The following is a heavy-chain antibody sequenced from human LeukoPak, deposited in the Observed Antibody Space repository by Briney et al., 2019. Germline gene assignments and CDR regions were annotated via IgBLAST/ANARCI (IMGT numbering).Heavy chain of an antibody. V-gene: IGHV4-38-2*01. CDR2: IYHSGSS. CDR1: GYSISSGHY. J-gene: IGHJ6*03. Sequence: SETLSLTCAVSGYSISSGHYWVWIRQPPGKGLEYIGNIYHSGSSHYSPSLKSRVTISADTSNNQFSLKLSSVTAADTAVYYCARAKNPYYYYYYMDFWGRGTTVTVSS. CDR3: ARAKNPYYYYYYMDF.